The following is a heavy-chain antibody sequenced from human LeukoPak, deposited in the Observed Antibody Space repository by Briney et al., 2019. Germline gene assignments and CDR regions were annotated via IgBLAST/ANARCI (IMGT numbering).Heavy chain of an antibody. CDR1: GFTFSSYE. V-gene: IGHV3-48*03. Sequence: GGSVRLSCAASGFTFSSYEMNWVRQAPGKGLEWVSYISSSGSTIYYADSVKGRFTISRDNAKNSLYLQMNSLRAEDTAVYYCARDCSGGSCYGYWGQGTLVTVSS. CDR2: ISSSGSTI. J-gene: IGHJ4*02. D-gene: IGHD2-15*01. CDR3: ARDCSGGSCYGY.